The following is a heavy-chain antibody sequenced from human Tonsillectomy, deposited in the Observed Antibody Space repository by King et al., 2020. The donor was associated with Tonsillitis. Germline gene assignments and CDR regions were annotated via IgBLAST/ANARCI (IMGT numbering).Heavy chain of an antibody. D-gene: IGHD3-3*01. J-gene: IGHJ6*03. CDR1: GFTFDDYA. CDR2: ISGDGGGT. CDR3: AQSRSYYDFWSGSQDYYYMDV. V-gene: IGHV3-43*02. Sequence: VQLVESGGGVVQPGGSLRLSCAASGFTFDDYAMHWVRQAPGKGLEWVSLISGDGGGTYYADSVKGRFTISRDNSKNSLYLQMNSLRTEDTALYYCAQSRSYYDFWSGSQDYYYMDVWGKGTTVTVSS.